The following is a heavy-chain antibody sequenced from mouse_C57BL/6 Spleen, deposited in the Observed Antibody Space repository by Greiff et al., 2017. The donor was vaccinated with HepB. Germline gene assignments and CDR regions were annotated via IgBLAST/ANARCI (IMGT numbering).Heavy chain of an antibody. CDR2: IRNKANGYTT. V-gene: IGHV7-3*01. Sequence: EVQLVESGGGLVQPGGSLSLSCAASGFTFTDYYMSWVRQPPGKALEWLGFIRNKANGYTTGYSASVKGRFTISRDNSQSILYLQMNALSAEDRATYYWARYISPEGYYFDYWGQGTTLTVSS. CDR3: ARYISPEGYYFDY. J-gene: IGHJ2*01. CDR1: GFTFTDYY.